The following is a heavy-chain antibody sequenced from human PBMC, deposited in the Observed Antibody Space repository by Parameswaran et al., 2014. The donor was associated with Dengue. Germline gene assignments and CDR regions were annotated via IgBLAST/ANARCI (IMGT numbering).Heavy chain of an antibody. Sequence: LRQAPGQELEWMGWINPNSGGTNYAQKFQGRVTMTRDTSISTAYMELSRLRSDDTAVYYCARGYGSGKYGMDVWGQGTTVTVSS. CDR3: ARGYGSGKYGMDV. J-gene: IGHJ6*02. V-gene: IGHV1-2*02. D-gene: IGHD3-10*01. CDR2: INPNSGGT.